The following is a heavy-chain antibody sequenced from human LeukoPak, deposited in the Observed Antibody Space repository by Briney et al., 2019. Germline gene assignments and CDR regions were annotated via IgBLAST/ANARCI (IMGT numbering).Heavy chain of an antibody. CDR2: IYGGGNT. Sequence: GGSLRLSCAASGFTVSSNFMSWVLQAPGKGLEWVSVIYGGGNTYYADSVKGRFTISRDNSKNTLYLQMNSLRAEDTAVYYCAREGAGYSSGWSDYWGQGTLVTVSS. CDR1: GFTVSSNF. V-gene: IGHV3-66*01. D-gene: IGHD6-19*01. J-gene: IGHJ4*02. CDR3: AREGAGYSSGWSDY.